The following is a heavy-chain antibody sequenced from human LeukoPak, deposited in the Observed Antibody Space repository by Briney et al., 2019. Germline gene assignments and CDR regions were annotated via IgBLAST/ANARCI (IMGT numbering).Heavy chain of an antibody. Sequence: GGSLRLSCAASGFTFSSYAMLWVRQAPGKGLEYVSAISSNGGSTYYANSVKGRFTISRDNSKNTLYLQMGSLRAEDMAVYYCAKDLTTVTSQGDYWGQGTLVTVSS. CDR2: ISSNGGST. CDR3: AKDLTTVTSQGDY. D-gene: IGHD4-17*01. CDR1: GFTFSSYA. V-gene: IGHV3-64*01. J-gene: IGHJ4*02.